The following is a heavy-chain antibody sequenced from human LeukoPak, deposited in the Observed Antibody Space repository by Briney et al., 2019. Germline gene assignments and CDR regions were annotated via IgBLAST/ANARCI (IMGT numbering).Heavy chain of an antibody. CDR1: GGSISSYY. Sequence: SETLSLTCTVSGGSISSYYWSWIRQPPGKGLEWIGYIYYSGSTNYNPSLKSRVTISVDTSKNPSSLKRSTVTASDTAVYYCARDLDLGGWFDPWGQRTLVTVSS. CDR3: ARDLDLGGWFDP. V-gene: IGHV4-59*12. J-gene: IGHJ5*02. D-gene: IGHD1-26*01. CDR2: IYYSGST.